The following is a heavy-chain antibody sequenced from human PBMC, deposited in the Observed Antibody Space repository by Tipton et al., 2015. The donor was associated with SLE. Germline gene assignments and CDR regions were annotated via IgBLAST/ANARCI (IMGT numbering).Heavy chain of an antibody. V-gene: IGHV3-9*01. CDR1: GFTFDDYA. CDR3: ARDRDCSSTSCYAPDYFDY. D-gene: IGHD2-2*01. CDR2: ISWNSGSI. J-gene: IGHJ4*02. Sequence: SLRLSCAASGFTFDDYAMHWVRQAPGKGLAWVSGISWNSGSIGYADSVKGRFTISRDNAKNSLYLQMNSLRAEDTAVYYCARDRDCSSTSCYAPDYFDYWGQGTLVTVSS.